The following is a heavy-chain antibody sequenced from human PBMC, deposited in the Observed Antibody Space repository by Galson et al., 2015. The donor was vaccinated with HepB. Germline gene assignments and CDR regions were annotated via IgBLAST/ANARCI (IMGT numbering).Heavy chain of an antibody. CDR1: GFTFSEYY. D-gene: IGHD4-17*01. CDR3: VRDHGDTTPHY. J-gene: IGHJ4*02. Sequence: SLRLSCAASGFTFSEYYLHWVRQAPGKGLEWVAVISWDGSNHHADSVKGRFTVSRDNPKNTLYLQMNSLRPEDTAVYHCVRDHGDTTPHYWGQGTLVTVSS. V-gene: IGHV3-30*03. CDR2: ISWDGSNH.